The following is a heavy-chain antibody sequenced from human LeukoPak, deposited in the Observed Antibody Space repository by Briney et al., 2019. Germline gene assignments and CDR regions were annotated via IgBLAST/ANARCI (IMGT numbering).Heavy chain of an antibody. CDR3: ARGLAAAVLDY. V-gene: IGHV4-31*03. Sequence: SSETLSLTCTVSGGSISSGGYYWSWIRQHPGQGLEWIGYIYYSGSTYYNPSLKSRVTISVDTSKNQFSLKLSPVTAADTAVYYCARGLAAAVLDYWGQGTLVTVSS. CDR2: IYYSGST. J-gene: IGHJ4*02. D-gene: IGHD6-13*01. CDR1: GGSISSGGYY.